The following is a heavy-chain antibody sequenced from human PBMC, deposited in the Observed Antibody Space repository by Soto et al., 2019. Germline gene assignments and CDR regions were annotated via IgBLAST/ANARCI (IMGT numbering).Heavy chain of an antibody. D-gene: IGHD2-2*01. J-gene: IGHJ4*02. Sequence: SETLSLTCAVSGYSISSGYYWGWIRQPPGKGLEWIGSIYHSGGTYYNPSLKSRVTISVDTSKNQFSLKLSSVTAADTAVYYCAAVEEGYCSSTSCPPYYWGQGTLVTVSS. CDR2: IYHSGGT. V-gene: IGHV4-38-2*01. CDR3: AAVEEGYCSSTSCPPYY. CDR1: GYSISSGYY.